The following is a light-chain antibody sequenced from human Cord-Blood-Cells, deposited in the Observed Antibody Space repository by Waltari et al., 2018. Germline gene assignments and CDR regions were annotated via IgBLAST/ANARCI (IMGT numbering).Light chain of an antibody. V-gene: IGLV1-40*01. CDR1: SPNIGAGSD. Sequence: QSVLTQPPSVSGAPGQRVTISCTASSPNIGAGSDVNWYQQLPGTAPKLLIYGNSNRPSGVPDRFSGSKSGNSASLAITGLQAEDEADYYCQSYDSSLSGSVFGGGTQLTVL. CDR2: GNS. CDR3: QSYDSSLSGSV. J-gene: IGLJ7*01.